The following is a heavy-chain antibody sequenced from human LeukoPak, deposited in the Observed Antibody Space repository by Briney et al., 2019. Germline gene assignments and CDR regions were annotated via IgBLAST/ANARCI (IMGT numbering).Heavy chain of an antibody. CDR1: GFTFSSYG. J-gene: IGHJ5*02. D-gene: IGHD3-10*01. Sequence: GRSLRLSCAASGFTFSSYGMHWVRQAPGKGLEWVAVIWYDGSNKYYADSVKGRFTISRDNSKNTLYLQVNSLRAEDTAVYYCARDTTYYYGSGSLSWFDPWGQGTLVTVSS. CDR3: ARDTTYYYGSGSLSWFDP. CDR2: IWYDGSNK. V-gene: IGHV3-33*01.